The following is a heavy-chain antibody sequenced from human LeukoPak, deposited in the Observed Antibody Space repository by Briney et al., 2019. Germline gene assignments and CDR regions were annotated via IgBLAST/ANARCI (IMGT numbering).Heavy chain of an antibody. V-gene: IGHV3-74*01. CDR3: ARAGAYHFDN. J-gene: IGHJ4*02. CDR2: INTDTRGT. D-gene: IGHD3-16*01. Sequence: GGSLRLSCAASGFTFTDYWMHWVRQAPGKGLVWVSFINTDTRGTYYADSVKGRFTISRDNAKNTLYLQMNSLRAEDTAVYYCARAGAYHFDNWGQGTLVTVSS. CDR1: GFTFTDYW.